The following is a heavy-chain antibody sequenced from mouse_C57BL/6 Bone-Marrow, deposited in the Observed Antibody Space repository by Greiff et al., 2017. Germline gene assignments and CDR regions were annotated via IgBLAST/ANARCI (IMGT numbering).Heavy chain of an antibody. CDR2: ISSGSSTI. CDR3: ARDASFAY. V-gene: IGHV5-17*01. Sequence: VQLQQSGGGLVKPGGSLKLSCAASGFTFSDYGMHWVRQAPEKGLEWVAYISSGSSTIYYADTVKGRFTISRDNAKNTLFLQMTSLRSEDTAMYYCARDASFAYWGQGTLVTVSA. CDR1: GFTFSDYG. J-gene: IGHJ3*01.